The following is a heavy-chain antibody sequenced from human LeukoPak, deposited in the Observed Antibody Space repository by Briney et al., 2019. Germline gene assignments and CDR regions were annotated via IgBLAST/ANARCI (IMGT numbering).Heavy chain of an antibody. J-gene: IGHJ4*02. V-gene: IGHV3-30*18. CDR3: AKEGAIVEYYFDY. Sequence: GGSLRLSCAASGFTFSSYGMHWVRQAPGKGLEWVAVISYDGSNKYYAESVKGRFTISRDNSKNTLYLQMNSLRAEDTAVYYCAKEGAIVEYYFDYWGQGTLVTVSS. D-gene: IGHD1-26*01. CDR2: ISYDGSNK. CDR1: GFTFSSYG.